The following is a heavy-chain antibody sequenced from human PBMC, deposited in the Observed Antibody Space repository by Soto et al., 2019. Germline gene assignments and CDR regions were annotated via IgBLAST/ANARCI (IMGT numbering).Heavy chain of an antibody. CDR2: FGGDENYT. V-gene: IGHV3-74*01. CDR1: GFSVKRYW. Sequence: QAGGSLRLSCGASGFSVKRYWMHWVRQAPGKGLVWLSRFGGDENYTDYADSVRGRFTISRDIAKNTIYLQMNSLRAEDTAVYYCGKGKELGVVRYGLDAWGQGTTVTVSS. CDR3: GKGKELGVVRYGLDA. J-gene: IGHJ6*02. D-gene: IGHD3-3*01.